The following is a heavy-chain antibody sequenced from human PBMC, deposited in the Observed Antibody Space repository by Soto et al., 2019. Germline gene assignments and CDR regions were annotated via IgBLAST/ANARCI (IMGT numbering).Heavy chain of an antibody. CDR3: ARDFGRYFEWLLYYYYGMDV. CDR2: INPSGGST. V-gene: IGHV1-46*01. CDR1: GYTFTSYY. Sequence: ASVKVSCKASGYTFTSYYMHWVRQAPGQGLEWMGIINPSGGSTSYAQKFQGRVTMTRDTSTSTVYMELSSLRSEDTTVYYCARDFGRYFEWLLYYYYGMDVWGQGTTVTVSS. J-gene: IGHJ6*02. D-gene: IGHD3-9*01.